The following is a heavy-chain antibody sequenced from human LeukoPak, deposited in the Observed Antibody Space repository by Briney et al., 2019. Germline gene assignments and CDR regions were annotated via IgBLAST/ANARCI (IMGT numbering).Heavy chain of an antibody. CDR1: GYSFTSYW. CDR3: ARRDRSGLNIDY. D-gene: IGHD6-25*01. CDR2: IYPDDSDT. V-gene: IGHV5-51*01. J-gene: IGHJ4*02. Sequence: LGESLKISCKASGYSFTSYWIGWVRQMPGKGLEWVGIIYPDDSDTRYSPSFQGQVTISADKSITTAYLQWSSLKASDTALYYCARRDRSGLNIDYWGQGTLVTVSS.